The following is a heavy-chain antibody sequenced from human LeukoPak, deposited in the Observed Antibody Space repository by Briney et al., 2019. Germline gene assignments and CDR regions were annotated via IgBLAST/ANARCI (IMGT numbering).Heavy chain of an antibody. Sequence: GRSLRLSCAASGFTFSSYSMNWVRQAPGKGLEWVSSISSSSSYIYYADSVKGRFTISRDNAKNSLYLQMNSLRAEDTAVYYCARDLRGSWYSIDYWGQGTLVTVSS. CDR1: GFTFSSYS. D-gene: IGHD6-13*01. V-gene: IGHV3-21*01. CDR2: ISSSSSYI. J-gene: IGHJ4*02. CDR3: ARDLRGSWYSIDY.